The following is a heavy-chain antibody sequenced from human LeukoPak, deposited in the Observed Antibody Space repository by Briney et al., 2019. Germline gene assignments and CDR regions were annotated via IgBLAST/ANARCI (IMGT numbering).Heavy chain of an antibody. CDR1: GYTFTSYY. CDR3: ARVMAKYDVGHDENYYYYGMDV. J-gene: IGHJ6*02. Sequence: ASVKVSCKASGYTFTSYYMHWVRQATGQGLEWMGWMNPNSGNTGYAQKFQGRVTMTRNTSISTAYMELSSLRSEDTAVYYCARVMAKYDVGHDENYYYYGMDVWGQGTTVTVSS. CDR2: MNPNSGNT. D-gene: IGHD3-16*01. V-gene: IGHV1-8*02.